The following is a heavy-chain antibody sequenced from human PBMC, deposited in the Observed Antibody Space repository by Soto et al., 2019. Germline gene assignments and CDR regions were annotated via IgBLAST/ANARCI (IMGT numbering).Heavy chain of an antibody. J-gene: IGHJ5*02. Sequence: QVQLVQSGAEVKKPGSSVKVSCKASGGTFSRHAFSWVRQSPGQGLEWMGDIIPFFATADYPQKCQGRVTITADESTSKAYMEVSSLRSEYTAVYYCARRRRYGSVSYYWVNYFDPWGQGTPVTVSS. D-gene: IGHD3-10*01. V-gene: IGHV1-69*12. CDR2: IIPFFATA. CDR3: ARRRRYGSVSYYWVNYFDP. CDR1: GGTFSRHA.